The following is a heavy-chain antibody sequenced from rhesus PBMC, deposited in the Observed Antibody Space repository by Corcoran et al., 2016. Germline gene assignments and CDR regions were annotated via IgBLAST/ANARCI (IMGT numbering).Heavy chain of an antibody. Sequence: EVQLVESGGGLVQPGGSLRLSCAAYGFTFIDYYMSWVRQAPGKGPECVGFIRKKANDWKEEYAASVKGNFTISRDDSKSIASLQMNSLKTEDTAVYYCARGRIAAALFDYWGQGVLVTVSS. CDR1: GFTFIDYY. D-gene: IGHD6-31*01. J-gene: IGHJ4*01. CDR2: IRKKANDWKE. CDR3: ARGRIAAALFDY. V-gene: IGHV3S22*01.